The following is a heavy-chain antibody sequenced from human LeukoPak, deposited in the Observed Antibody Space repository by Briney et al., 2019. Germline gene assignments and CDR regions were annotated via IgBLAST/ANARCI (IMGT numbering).Heavy chain of an antibody. CDR2: IWYDGSNK. CDR1: GFTFSSYG. V-gene: IGHV3-33*01. J-gene: IGHJ4*02. D-gene: IGHD6-13*01. CDR3: ARVPGYTRSWYFFDY. Sequence: QPGRSLRLSCAASGFTFSSYGMHWVRQAPGKGLEWVAVIWYDGSNKYYADSVKGRFTISRDNSKNTLYVQMNSLRAEDTAVYYCARVPGYTRSWYFFDYWGQGTLVTVSS.